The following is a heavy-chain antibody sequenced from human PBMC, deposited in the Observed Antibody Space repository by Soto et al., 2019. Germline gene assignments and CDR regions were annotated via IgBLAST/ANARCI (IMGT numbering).Heavy chain of an antibody. J-gene: IGHJ6*03. D-gene: IGHD2-2*02. CDR3: AKRYCSSTSCYRNYYYYYMDV. Sequence: GGSLRLPCAASGFTFSSYAMSWVRQAPGKGLEWVSAISGSGGSTYYADSVKGRFTISRDNSKNTLYLQMNSLRAEDTAVYYCAKRYCSSTSCYRNYYYYYMDVWGKGTTVTVSS. V-gene: IGHV3-23*01. CDR1: GFTFSSYA. CDR2: ISGSGGST.